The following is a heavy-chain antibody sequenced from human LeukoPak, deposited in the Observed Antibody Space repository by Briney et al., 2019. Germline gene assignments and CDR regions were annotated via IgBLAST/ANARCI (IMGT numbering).Heavy chain of an antibody. V-gene: IGHV4-39*07. CDR2: IYYSGST. D-gene: IGHD4-17*01. Sequence: SETLSLTCTVSGGSISSSSYYWGWIRQPPGKGLEWIGSIYYSGSTYYNPSLKSRVTISVDTSKNQFSLKLSSVTAADTAVYYCARGYGDYGYYYYMDVWGKGTTVTVSS. CDR3: ARGYGDYGYYYYMDV. J-gene: IGHJ6*03. CDR1: GGSISSSSYY.